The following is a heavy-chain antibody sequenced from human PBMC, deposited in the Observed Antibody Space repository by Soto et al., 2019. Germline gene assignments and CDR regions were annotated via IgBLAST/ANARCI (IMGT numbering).Heavy chain of an antibody. D-gene: IGHD4-17*01. CDR3: AKESDYGDYRTADY. J-gene: IGHJ4*02. CDR1: GFTFSNCG. V-gene: IGHV3-30*18. CDR2: ASFDVTKK. Sequence: QVQLVESGGGVVQPGRSLRLSCAASGFTFSNCGMHWVLQAPGKSLEWVAVASFDVTKKYYADSVKGRFTISRDNSKNTLYLQMNSLRAEDTAVYYCAKESDYGDYRTADYWGQGTLVTVSS.